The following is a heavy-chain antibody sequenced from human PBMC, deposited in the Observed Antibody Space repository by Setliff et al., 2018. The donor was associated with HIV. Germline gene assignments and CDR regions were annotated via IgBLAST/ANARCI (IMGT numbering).Heavy chain of an antibody. D-gene: IGHD3-10*01. CDR2: IYTNGST. CDR3: ARERPHYSGSGSYGYYYYGMDV. Sequence: PSETLSLTCTVSGGSISSGSYYWSWIRQPAGKGLEWIGHIYTNGSTNYNPSRKSRVTISVDTSKNQCSLKLSYLTDADTAVYYCARERPHYSGSGSYGYYYYGMDVWGQGTTVTVSS. J-gene: IGHJ6*02. CDR1: GGSISSGSYY. V-gene: IGHV4-61*09.